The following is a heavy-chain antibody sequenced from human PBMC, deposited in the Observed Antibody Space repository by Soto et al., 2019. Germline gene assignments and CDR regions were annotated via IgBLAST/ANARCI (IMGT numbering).Heavy chain of an antibody. D-gene: IGHD1-20*01. J-gene: IGHJ4*02. CDR1: GYVFSDYP. CDR3: ARESITANDY. Sequence: SVKVSCKASGYVFSDYPIHWVRQAPGQRLEWMGWINPGNGDTKYSQKFQDRVTLTRDTSATTAYMGVNTLRSEDTAIYYCARESITANDYWGQGTPVTVSS. CDR2: INPGNGDT. V-gene: IGHV1-3*01.